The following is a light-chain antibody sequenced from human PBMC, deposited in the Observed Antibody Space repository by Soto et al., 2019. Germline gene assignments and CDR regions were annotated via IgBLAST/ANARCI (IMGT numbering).Light chain of an antibody. V-gene: IGKV3-15*01. Sequence: IGMTQYPATLSVSPGERATLSCRASQSVSSNLVWYQQKPGQAPRLLIYGASTRVTGIPARFSGSGSGTEFTLTISSLQSEDFAVYYCQQYHNWWTFGQGTKVDIK. CDR1: QSVSSN. CDR2: GAS. CDR3: QQYHNWWT. J-gene: IGKJ1*01.